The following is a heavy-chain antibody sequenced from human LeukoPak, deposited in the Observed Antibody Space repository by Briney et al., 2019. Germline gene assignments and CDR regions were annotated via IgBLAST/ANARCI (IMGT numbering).Heavy chain of an antibody. CDR3: ARSLWFGDPSLDY. J-gene: IGHJ4*02. Sequence: PGGSLRLSCAPSGFTFSGFAMHWVRQPPGKGLEYVSGISSNGGSSYYANSVKGRFTIPRDNSKNTLYLQMGSLRAEDMAVYYCARSLWFGDPSLDYWGQGTLVTVSS. D-gene: IGHD3-10*01. V-gene: IGHV3-64*01. CDR1: GFTFSGFA. CDR2: ISSNGGSS.